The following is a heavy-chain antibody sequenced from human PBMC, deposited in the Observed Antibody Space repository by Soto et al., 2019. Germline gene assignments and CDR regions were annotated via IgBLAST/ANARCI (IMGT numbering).Heavy chain of an antibody. V-gene: IGHV4-34*01. CDR2: INHSGST. CDR1: GGSFSGYS. J-gene: IGHJ4*02. D-gene: IGHD4-17*01. Sequence: SETLSLTCAVYGGSFSGYSWSWIRQPPGKGLEWIGEINHSGSTKYNPSLKSRVTISEDTSENQFSLELSSVTAADTAVYYCARAAMIYGDYALYWGQGTLVTVSS. CDR3: ARAAMIYGDYALY.